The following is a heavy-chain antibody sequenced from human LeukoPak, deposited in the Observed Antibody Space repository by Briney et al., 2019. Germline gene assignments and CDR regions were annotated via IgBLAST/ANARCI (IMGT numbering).Heavy chain of an antibody. CDR1: GFIFSSYW. D-gene: IGHD3-10*01. V-gene: IGHV3-7*01. J-gene: IGHJ5*02. Sequence: GGSLRLSCAASGFIFSSYWMSWVRQAPGKGLEWVANIKLDGSEKYYVDSVKGRFTISRDNAKNSLYLQMNSLRAEDTAVYYCAREDYGSRSYYYNWFDPWGQGTLVTVSS. CDR3: AREDYGSRSYYYNWFDP. CDR2: IKLDGSEK.